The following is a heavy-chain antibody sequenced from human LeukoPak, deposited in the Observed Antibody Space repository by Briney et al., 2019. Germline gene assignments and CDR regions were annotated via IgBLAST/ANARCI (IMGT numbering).Heavy chain of an antibody. CDR1: GFTFSSYA. J-gene: IGHJ4*02. CDR2: ISGSGGST. Sequence: GGSLRLSCAASGFTFSSYAMSWVRQAPGKGLEWVSAISGSGGSTYYADSVKGRFTISRDNSKNTLYLQMNSLRAEDTAVYYCAKDYLGYCSSTSCLKENFDYWGQGTLVTVSS. CDR3: AKDYLGYCSSTSCLKENFDY. D-gene: IGHD2-2*01. V-gene: IGHV3-23*01.